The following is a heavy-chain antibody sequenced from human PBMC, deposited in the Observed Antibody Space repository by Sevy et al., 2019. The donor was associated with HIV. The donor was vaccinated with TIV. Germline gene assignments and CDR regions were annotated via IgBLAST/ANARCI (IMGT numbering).Heavy chain of an antibody. Sequence: GGSLRLSCAASGFTFSSYWMSWVRQAPGKGLEWVSGIIGSGDNTYYADSVKGRFTVSRDNSKNTLYVQMNSLRAEDTAVYYCAKGVSWLVLGGYFDYWGQGTPVTVSS. J-gene: IGHJ4*02. V-gene: IGHV3-23*01. CDR1: GFTFSSYW. CDR3: AKGVSWLVLGGYFDY. CDR2: IIGSGDNT. D-gene: IGHD6-19*01.